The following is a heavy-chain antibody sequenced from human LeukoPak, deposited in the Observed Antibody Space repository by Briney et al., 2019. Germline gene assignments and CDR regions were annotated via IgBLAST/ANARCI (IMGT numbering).Heavy chain of an antibody. J-gene: IGHJ4*02. V-gene: IGHV3-7*01. CDR3: ARERDGGFFDY. CDR2: INEGGSEK. Sequence: GGSLRLSCAVSGLIFRSYWMSWVRQAPGKGLEWVANINEGGSEKYYVDSVKGRFTISRDNAKNSLHLQMNTLRAEDTAVYYCARERDGGFFDYWGQGTLVTVSS. D-gene: IGHD5-24*01. CDR1: GLIFRSYW.